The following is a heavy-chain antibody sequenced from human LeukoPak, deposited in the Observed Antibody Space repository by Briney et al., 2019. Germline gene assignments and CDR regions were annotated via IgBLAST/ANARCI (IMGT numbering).Heavy chain of an antibody. Sequence: GGSLRLSCVGSGFTFSSYWMTWVRQALGKGLEWVANINEDGSEKFYVDSVKGRFTISRDNAKKSVYLQMNSLIVEDTGLYYCARDQGAAGDYWGQGTLVTVSS. CDR3: ARDQGAAGDY. V-gene: IGHV3-7*01. CDR1: GFTFSSYW. CDR2: INEDGSEK. J-gene: IGHJ4*02. D-gene: IGHD6-13*01.